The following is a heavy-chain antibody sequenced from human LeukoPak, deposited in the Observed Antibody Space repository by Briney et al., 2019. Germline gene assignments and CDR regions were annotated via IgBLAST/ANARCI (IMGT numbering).Heavy chain of an antibody. CDR3: AGAKPYYDILTGYYKTLAFDY. CDR1: GFTFSSYA. Sequence: PGGSLRLSCAASGFTFSSYAMSWVRQAPGKGLEWVSAISGSGGSTYYADSVKGRFTISRDNSKNTLYLQMNSLRAEDTAVYYCAGAKPYYDILTGYYKTLAFDYRGQGTLVTVSS. J-gene: IGHJ4*02. V-gene: IGHV3-23*01. D-gene: IGHD3-9*01. CDR2: ISGSGGST.